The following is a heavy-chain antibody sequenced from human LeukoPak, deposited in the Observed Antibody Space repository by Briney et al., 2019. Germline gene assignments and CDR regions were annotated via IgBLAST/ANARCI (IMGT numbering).Heavy chain of an antibody. CDR1: GFTFSDYY. J-gene: IGHJ3*02. V-gene: IGHV3-11*04. CDR3: ARDSEQWLPVDDAFDI. Sequence: GGSLRLSCAASGFTFSDYYMSWIRQAPGKGLEWVSYISSSGSTIYYADSVKGRFAISRDNAKNSLYLQMNSLRAEDTAVYYCARDSEQWLPVDDAFDIWGQGTMVTVSS. CDR2: ISSSGSTI. D-gene: IGHD6-19*01.